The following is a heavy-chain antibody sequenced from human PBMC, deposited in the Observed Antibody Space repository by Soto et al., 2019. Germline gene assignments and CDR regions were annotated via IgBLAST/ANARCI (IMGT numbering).Heavy chain of an antibody. CDR1: GFTFSSYG. Sequence: GGSLRLSFAASGFTFSSYGMHWVRQAPGKGLEWVSFISYDGSNKYYAHSVKVRFTISIDNSKDKLYLQMNSLRAEDTAVYYCAKDGGGGGAFHXWGQGTMVTVS. D-gene: IGHD3-16*01. J-gene: IGHJ3*02. CDR2: ISYDGSNK. V-gene: IGHV3-30*18. CDR3: AKDGGGGGAFHX.